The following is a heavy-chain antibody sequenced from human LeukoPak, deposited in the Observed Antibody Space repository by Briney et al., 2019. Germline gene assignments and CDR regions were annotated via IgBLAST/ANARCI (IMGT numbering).Heavy chain of an antibody. J-gene: IGHJ3*02. D-gene: IGHD2-2*01. CDR3: ARAYCSSTSCLNPNAFDI. Sequence: PGGSLRLSCAASGFTFSSYGMHWVRQAPGKGLEWVAFIRYDGSNKYYADSVKGRFSISRDNSKNTVYLQMSSLRAEDTAVYYCARAYCSSTSCLNPNAFDIWGQGAMVTVSS. V-gene: IGHV3-30*02. CDR1: GFTFSSYG. CDR2: IRYDGSNK.